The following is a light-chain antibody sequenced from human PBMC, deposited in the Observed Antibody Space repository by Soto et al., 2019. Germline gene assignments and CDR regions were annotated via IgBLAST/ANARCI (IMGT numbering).Light chain of an antibody. Sequence: QSVLTQPASVSGSPGQSITISCTGTSSDVGSYNLVSWYQQHPGKAPKLMIYEVSKRPSGVSNRFSGSKSGNTASLTISGLQAEDEADYYCCSYAGSSTPRFGTGTKVTV. J-gene: IGLJ1*01. V-gene: IGLV2-23*02. CDR3: CSYAGSSTPR. CDR2: EVS. CDR1: SSDVGSYNL.